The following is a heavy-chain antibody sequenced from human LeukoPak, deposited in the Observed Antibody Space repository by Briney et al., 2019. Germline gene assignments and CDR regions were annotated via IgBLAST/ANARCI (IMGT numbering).Heavy chain of an antibody. CDR2: IYYSGST. Sequence: SETLSLTRTLSGGSISSYYWSGIRHPPGEGVEWIGYIYYSGSTQYTPPLKSRVTISVDTPKNQFSLNQSSVRAAHTAVYYSGSTNYNPSLKSRVTISVDTSKNQFSLKLSPVPAADTAVYYCARHSNYGSGSYYRYWFDPWGQGTLVTVSS. J-gene: IGHJ5*02. CDR1: GGSISSYY. CDR3: GSTNYNPSLKSRVTISVDTSKNQFSLKLSPVPAADTAVYYCARHSNYGSGSYYRYWFDP. V-gene: IGHV4-59*08. D-gene: IGHD3-10*01.